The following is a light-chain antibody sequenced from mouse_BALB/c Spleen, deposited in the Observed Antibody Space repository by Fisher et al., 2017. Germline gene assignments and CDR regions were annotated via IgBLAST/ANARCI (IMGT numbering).Light chain of an antibody. J-gene: IGKJ4*01. Sequence: IVMTQTTAIMSASPGEKVTMTCSASSSVSYMHWYQQKSGTSPKRWIYDTSKLASGVPARFSGSGSGTSYSLTISSMEAEDAATYYCHQRSSYPFTFGSGTKLEIK. V-gene: IGKV4-59*01. CDR3: HQRSSYPFT. CDR2: DTS. CDR1: SSVSY.